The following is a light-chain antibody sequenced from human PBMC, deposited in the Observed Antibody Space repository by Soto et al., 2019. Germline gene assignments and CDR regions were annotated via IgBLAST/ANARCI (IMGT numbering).Light chain of an antibody. V-gene: IGKV3D-15*01. CDR2: GAS. Sequence: ETVMTQSPATLSVSPGEIATLSFSASQSVICNLAWYQQKPGQAPRLLFYGASTRATGIPARFSGSGSGTDFTLTISSLQSEDFAVYYCHQYDYWPLTFGGGTKVDIK. J-gene: IGKJ4*01. CDR3: HQYDYWPLT. CDR1: QSVICN.